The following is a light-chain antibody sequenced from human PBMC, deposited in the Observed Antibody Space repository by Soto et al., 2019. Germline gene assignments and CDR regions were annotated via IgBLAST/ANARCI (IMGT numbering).Light chain of an antibody. CDR2: EVT. J-gene: IGLJ1*01. CDR3: SSYKSSSTYV. CDR1: GSDVGGYDY. V-gene: IGLV2-14*01. Sequence: QSVLTQPASVSGSPGQSITISCTGTGSDVGGYDYVSWYQHHPGKAPKVMIYEVTNRPSGVSNRSSGSKSGNTASLTISGLLAEDEADYYCSSYKSSSTYVFGTGTKVTVL.